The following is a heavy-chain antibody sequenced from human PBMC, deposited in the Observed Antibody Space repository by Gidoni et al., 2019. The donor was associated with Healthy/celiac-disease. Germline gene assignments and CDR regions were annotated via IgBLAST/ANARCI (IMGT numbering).Heavy chain of an antibody. CDR2: IYYSGST. D-gene: IGHD1-26*01. J-gene: IGHJ4*02. V-gene: IGHV4-39*01. CDR1: GGSISSSSYY. CDR3: ARRHWELRDDY. Sequence: QLQLQESGPGLVKPSETLSPTCTVTGGSISSSSYYRGWIRQPPGKGLEWIGSIYYSGSTYYNPSLKSRVTISVDTSKTQFSLKLSSVTAADTAVYYCARRHWELRDDYWGQRTLVTVSS.